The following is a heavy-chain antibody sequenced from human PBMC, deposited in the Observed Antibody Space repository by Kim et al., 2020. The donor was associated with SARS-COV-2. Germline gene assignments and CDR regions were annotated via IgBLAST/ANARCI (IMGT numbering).Heavy chain of an antibody. D-gene: IGHD6-19*01. Sequence: GGSLRLSCGASGFTFNNFAMRWVRQAPGKGLEWVSTDRWGGGRTCYADSVKGRFTISRDNSKNTVFLQMNSVRAEDTAVYYCAKAKPGSSGWYVFEDWGQGTLVTVSS. CDR1: GFTFNNFA. CDR2: DRWGGGRT. V-gene: IGHV3-23*01. CDR3: AKAKPGSSGWYVFED. J-gene: IGHJ4*02.